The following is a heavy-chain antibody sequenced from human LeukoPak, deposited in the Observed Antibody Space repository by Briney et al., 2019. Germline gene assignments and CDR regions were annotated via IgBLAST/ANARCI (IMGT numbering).Heavy chain of an antibody. Sequence: GGSLRLSCAASGFTFSSYSMNWVRQAPGKGLEWVSSISSSSSYMYYADSVKGRFTISRDNAKNSLYLQMNSLRAEDTAVYYCARAHYDFWVFDYWGQGTLVTVSS. CDR3: ARAHYDFWVFDY. V-gene: IGHV3-21*01. D-gene: IGHD3-3*01. CDR2: ISSSSSYM. CDR1: GFTFSSYS. J-gene: IGHJ4*02.